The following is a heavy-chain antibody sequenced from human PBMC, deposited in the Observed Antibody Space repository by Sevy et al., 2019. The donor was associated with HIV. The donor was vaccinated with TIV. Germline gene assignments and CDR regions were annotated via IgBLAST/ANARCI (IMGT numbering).Heavy chain of an antibody. CDR3: ARDSDLDSGGYYYFQH. V-gene: IGHV3-66*01. J-gene: IGHJ1*01. CDR1: GFTVSSNY. D-gene: IGHD3-22*01. Sequence: GGSLRLSCAASGFTVSSNYMSWVRQAPGKGLEWVSVLYSGGSTYYADSVKGRFTISRDNSKNTLYLQMNSLRAEDTAVYYCARDSDLDSGGYYYFQHWGQGTLVTVSS. CDR2: LYSGGST.